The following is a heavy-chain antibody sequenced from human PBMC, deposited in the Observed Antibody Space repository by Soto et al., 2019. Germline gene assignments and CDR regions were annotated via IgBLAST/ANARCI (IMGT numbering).Heavy chain of an antibody. V-gene: IGHV3-30*18. CDR3: AKLYHRNLRSSWDVAYGMDV. Sequence: QVQLVESGGGVVQPGRSLRLSCAASGFTFSSYGMHWVRQAPGKGLEWVAVISYDGSNKYYADSVKGRFTISRDNSKNPLYLQMNSLRAEDTAVYYCAKLYHRNLRSSWDVAYGMDVWGQGTTVTVSS. J-gene: IGHJ6*02. CDR1: GFTFSSYG. D-gene: IGHD6-13*01. CDR2: ISYDGSNK.